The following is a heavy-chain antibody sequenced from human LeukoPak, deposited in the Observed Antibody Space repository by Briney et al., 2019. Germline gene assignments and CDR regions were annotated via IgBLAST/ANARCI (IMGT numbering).Heavy chain of an antibody. CDR1: GGSISSYY. CDR3: ARDRITMVRGTFSDY. D-gene: IGHD3-10*01. J-gene: IGHJ4*02. CDR2: IYTSGST. Sequence: SETLSLTCTVSGGSISSYYWSWIRQPAGKGLEWIGRIYTSGSTNYNPSLKSRVTISVDTSKNQFSLKLSSVTAADTAVYYCARDRITMVRGTFSDYWGQGTLVTVSS. V-gene: IGHV4-4*07.